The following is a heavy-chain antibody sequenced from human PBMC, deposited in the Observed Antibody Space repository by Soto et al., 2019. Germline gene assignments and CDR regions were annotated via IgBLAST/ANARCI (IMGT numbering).Heavy chain of an antibody. V-gene: IGHV1-46*01. Sequence: QVQLVQSGAEVKKPGASVKVSCKASGYTFTSYYMHWVRQAPGQGLEWMGIINPSGGSTSYAQKFQSRVTMTRDTSTSTVYMELSSLRSEDTAVYYCALIGGGSHFDYWGQGTLVTVSS. J-gene: IGHJ4*02. CDR1: GYTFTSYY. CDR2: INPSGGST. CDR3: ALIGGGSHFDY. D-gene: IGHD3-16*01.